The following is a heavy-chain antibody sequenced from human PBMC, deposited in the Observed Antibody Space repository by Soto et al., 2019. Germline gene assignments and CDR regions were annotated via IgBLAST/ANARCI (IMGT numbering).Heavy chain of an antibody. D-gene: IGHD2-15*01. CDR3: AKRRGAGGHFDY. J-gene: IGHJ4*02. V-gene: IGHV3-23*01. CDR2: VSIGGST. Sequence: PGGSLRLSCTAAGGTFRSYAVGWVRQGPGKGLGWVAVVSIGGSTHYADSVRGRFTISRDNSKNTLSLQMNSLTAEDTAVYFCAKRRGAGGHFDYWGQGALVTVSS. CDR1: GGTFRSYA.